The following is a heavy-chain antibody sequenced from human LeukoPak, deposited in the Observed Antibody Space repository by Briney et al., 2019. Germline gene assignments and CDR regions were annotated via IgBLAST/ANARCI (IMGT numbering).Heavy chain of an antibody. Sequence: ASVKVSCKGSGYTFTNYDINWVRQATGQGLEWMGWMNPNSGYTGFAQKFQGRVSMTRNTSISTAYMELSSLRSEDTAVYYCARVGGRYCSGGSCYAFDYWGQGTLVTVSS. D-gene: IGHD2-15*01. V-gene: IGHV1-8*01. CDR2: MNPNSGYT. J-gene: IGHJ4*02. CDR3: ARVGGRYCSGGSCYAFDY. CDR1: GYTFTNYD.